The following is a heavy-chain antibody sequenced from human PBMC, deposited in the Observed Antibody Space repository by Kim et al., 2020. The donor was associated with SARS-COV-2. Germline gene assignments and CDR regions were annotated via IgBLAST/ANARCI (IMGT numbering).Heavy chain of an antibody. CDR1: GYTFTGYY. V-gene: IGHV1-2*05. D-gene: IGHD6-19*01. CDR3: ARGRAVAANYYYYGMDV. Sequence: ASVKVSCKASGYTFTGYYMHWVRQAPGQGLEWMGRINPNSGGTNYAQKFQGRVTMTRDTSISTAYMELSRLRSDDTVVYYCARGRAVAANYYYYGMDVWGQGTTVTVSS. CDR2: INPNSGGT. J-gene: IGHJ6*02.